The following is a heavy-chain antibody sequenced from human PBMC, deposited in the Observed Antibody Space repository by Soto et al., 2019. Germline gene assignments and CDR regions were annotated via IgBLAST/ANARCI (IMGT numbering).Heavy chain of an antibody. CDR1: GYTFTSYA. D-gene: IGHD3-16*02. V-gene: IGHV1-3*01. CDR3: ARMVGRVVWGSYRPDDFDI. Sequence: WASVKVSCKASGYTFTSYAMHWVRQAPGQRLEWMGWINAGNGNTKYSQKFQGRVTITRDTSASTAYMELSSLRSEDTAVYYCARMVGRVVWGSYRPDDFDIWGQGTMVTV. CDR2: INAGNGNT. J-gene: IGHJ3*02.